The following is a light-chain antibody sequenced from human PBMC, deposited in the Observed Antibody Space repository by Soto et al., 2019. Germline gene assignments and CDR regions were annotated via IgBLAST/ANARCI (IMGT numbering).Light chain of an antibody. V-gene: IGKV3-15*01. Sequence: IVSMLSPGTLSLSPGESATLSSSARRSVSSNYLAWYQQKPGQAPRLLLCGASTRATGVPARFSGSGSGTEFTLTISSLQPEDFTVYSRLQYHNLWAFGQGTKVDIK. CDR1: RSVSSN. CDR3: LQYHNLWA. J-gene: IGKJ1*01. CDR2: GAS.